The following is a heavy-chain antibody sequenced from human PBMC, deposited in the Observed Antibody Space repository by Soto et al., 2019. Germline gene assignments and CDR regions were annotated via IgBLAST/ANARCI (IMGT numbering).Heavy chain of an antibody. CDR1: GGSISSGGYY. CDR3: ASWPRDYIWGSYRALGSRFDY. Sequence: QVQLQESGPGLVKPSQTLSLTCTVSGGSISSGGYYWSWIRQHPGKGLEWIGYIYYSGSTYYNPSLKSRVTISVDTSKNQFSLKLSSVTAADTAVYYCASWPRDYIWGSYRALGSRFDYWGQGTLVTVSS. D-gene: IGHD3-16*02. J-gene: IGHJ4*02. V-gene: IGHV4-31*03. CDR2: IYYSGST.